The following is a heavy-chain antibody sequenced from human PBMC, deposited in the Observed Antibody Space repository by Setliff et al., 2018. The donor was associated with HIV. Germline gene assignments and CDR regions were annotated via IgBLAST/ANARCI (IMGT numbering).Heavy chain of an antibody. V-gene: IGHV4-39*07. D-gene: IGHD5-18*01. J-gene: IGHJ6*02. CDR1: GGTFSLSSYY. Sequence: TLSLTCTVSGGTFSLSSYYWGWSRQPPGKGLEWIGSINHSGNTYHSPSLKTRVTISVDTSKNQFSLKLSSVTAADTAVYYCARANGGYSYGLRGGMDVWGQGTTVTVSS. CDR3: ARANGGYSYGLRGGMDV. CDR2: INHSGNT.